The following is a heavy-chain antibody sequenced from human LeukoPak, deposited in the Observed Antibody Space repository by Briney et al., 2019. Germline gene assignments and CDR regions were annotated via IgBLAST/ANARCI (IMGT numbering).Heavy chain of an antibody. Sequence: PGGSLRLSCAASGFTLSDYYMSWIRQAPGKGLEWVSYISSSGSTIYYADSVKGRFTISRDNAKNSLYLQMNSLRAEDTAVYYCARDRYYDSSGYYYPWGQGTLVTVSS. D-gene: IGHD3-22*01. CDR3: ARDRYYDSSGYYYP. J-gene: IGHJ5*02. V-gene: IGHV3-11*01. CDR1: GFTLSDYY. CDR2: ISSSGSTI.